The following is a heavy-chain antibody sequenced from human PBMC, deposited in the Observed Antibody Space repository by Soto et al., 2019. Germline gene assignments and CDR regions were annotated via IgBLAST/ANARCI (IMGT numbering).Heavy chain of an antibody. CDR1: GGTFSSYT. CDR3: ASGGVMVRGVIGPFAPHGYYYYYMDV. Sequence: QVQLVQSGAEVKKPGSSVKVSCKASGGTFSSYTISWVRQAPGQGLEWMGRIIPILGIANYAQKFQGRVTITADKSTSTAYMELSSLRSEDTAVYYCASGGVMVRGVIGPFAPHGYYYYYMDVWGKGTTVTVSS. V-gene: IGHV1-69*02. J-gene: IGHJ6*03. CDR2: IIPILGIA. D-gene: IGHD3-10*01.